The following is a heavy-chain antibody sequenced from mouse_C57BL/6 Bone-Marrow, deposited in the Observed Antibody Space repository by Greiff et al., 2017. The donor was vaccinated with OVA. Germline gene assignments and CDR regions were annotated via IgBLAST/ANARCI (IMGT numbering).Heavy chain of an antibody. CDR3: TPLYYGSSPFAY. J-gene: IGHJ3*01. Sequence: QVQLQQSGAELVRPGASVTLSCKASGYTFTDYEMHWVKQTPVHGLEWIGAIDPETGGTAYNQKFKGKAILTADKSSSTAYMELRSLTSEDSAVYYCTPLYYGSSPFAYWGQGTLVTVSA. CDR1: GYTFTDYE. V-gene: IGHV1-15*01. CDR2: IDPETGGT. D-gene: IGHD1-1*01.